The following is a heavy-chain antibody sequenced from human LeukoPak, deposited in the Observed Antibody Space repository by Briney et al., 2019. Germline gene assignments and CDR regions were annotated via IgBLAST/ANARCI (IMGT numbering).Heavy chain of an antibody. CDR1: GGSISSYY. Sequence: PSETLSLTCTVSGGSISSYYWSWIRRPAGKGLEWIGRIYTSGSTNYNPSLKSRVTTSVDTSKNQFSLKLNSVTAADTAVYYCARGKRVDTAMVTYYYYGMDVWGQGTTVTVSS. J-gene: IGHJ6*02. D-gene: IGHD5-18*01. CDR3: ARGKRVDTAMVTYYYYGMDV. V-gene: IGHV4-4*07. CDR2: IYTSGST.